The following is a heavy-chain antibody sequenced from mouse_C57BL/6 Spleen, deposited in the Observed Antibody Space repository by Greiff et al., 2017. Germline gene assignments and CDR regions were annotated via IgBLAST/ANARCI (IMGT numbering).Heavy chain of an antibody. D-gene: IGHD3-3*01. V-gene: IGHV3-6*01. J-gene: IGHJ3*01. CDR1: GYSITSGYY. CDR2: ISYDGSN. CDR3: AREGDLAWFAY. Sequence: EVHLVESGPGLVKPSQSLSLTCSVTGYSITSGYYWNWIRQFPGNKLEWMGYISYDGSNNYNPSLKNRISITRDTSKNQFFLKLNSVTTEDTATYYCAREGDLAWFAYWGQGTLVTVSA.